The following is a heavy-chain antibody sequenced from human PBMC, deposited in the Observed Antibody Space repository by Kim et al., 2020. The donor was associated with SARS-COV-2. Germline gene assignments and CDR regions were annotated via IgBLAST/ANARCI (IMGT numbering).Heavy chain of an antibody. D-gene: IGHD3-16*02. CDR1: GFTFSSYA. Sequence: GGSLRLSCSASGFTFSSYAMHWVRQAPGKGLEYVSAISSNGGSTYYADSVKGRFTISRDNSKNTLYLQMSSLRAEDTAVYYCVKDPMITFGGVIVKDLLDYWGQGTLVTVSS. CDR2: ISSNGGST. V-gene: IGHV3-64D*09. CDR3: VKDPMITFGGVIVKDLLDY. J-gene: IGHJ4*02.